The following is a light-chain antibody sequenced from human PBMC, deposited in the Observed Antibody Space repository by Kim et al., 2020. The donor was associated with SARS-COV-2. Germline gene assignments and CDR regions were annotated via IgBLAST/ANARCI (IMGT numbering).Light chain of an antibody. CDR1: RSVLHSSNNKYS. J-gene: IGKJ1*01. Sequence: ATINCKSSRSVLHSSNNKYSLGWYQQKPGQPPKLLFYWASTRESGVPDRFSGGGSGTDFTLTISGLQAEDVAVYYCQQYFITPQTFGQGTKVDIK. CDR3: QQYFITPQT. CDR2: WAS. V-gene: IGKV4-1*01.